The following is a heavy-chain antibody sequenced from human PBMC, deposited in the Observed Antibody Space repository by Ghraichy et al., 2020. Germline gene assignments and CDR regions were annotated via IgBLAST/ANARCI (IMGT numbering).Heavy chain of an antibody. CDR1: GGSVGSSSFY. CDR2: IYHSGST. J-gene: IGHJ2*01. Sequence: GSLRLSCTVSGGSVGSSSFYWGWIRQPPGKGLEWIGSIYHSGSTYYNPSLKSRLTISVDTSKNHFSLKLSSVTAADTAVYYCASQNDSMIRGVIIRGPFDLWGRGTLLTVSS. V-gene: IGHV4-39*02. CDR3: ASQNDSMIRGVIIRGPFDL. D-gene: IGHD3-10*01.